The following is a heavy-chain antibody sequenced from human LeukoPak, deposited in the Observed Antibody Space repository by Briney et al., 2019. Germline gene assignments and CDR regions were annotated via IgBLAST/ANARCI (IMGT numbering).Heavy chain of an antibody. Sequence: SETLSLTCTVSGGSISSYYWSWIRQPPGKGLEWIGYIYYSGSTNYNPPLKSRVTISVDTSKNQFSLKLSSVTAADTAVYYCARGTGTTWLDYWGQGTLVTVSS. J-gene: IGHJ4*02. CDR3: ARGTGTTWLDY. D-gene: IGHD1-7*01. CDR1: GGSISSYY. CDR2: IYYSGST. V-gene: IGHV4-59*01.